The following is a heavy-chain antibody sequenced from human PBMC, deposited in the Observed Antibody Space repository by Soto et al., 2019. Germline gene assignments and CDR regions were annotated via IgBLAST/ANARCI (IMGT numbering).Heavy chain of an antibody. CDR2: ISGSGDNT. CDR1: GFTFSSHS. Sequence: GGSLRLSCAASGFTFSSHSMNWVRQAPGRGLERVSGISGSGDNTYYADSVKGRFTISRDNSKNTLYLQMNSLRAEDTAVYYCAKEIEGITMVRGVNYYYYYMDVWGKGTTVTVSS. CDR3: AKEIEGITMVRGVNYYYYYMDV. J-gene: IGHJ6*03. V-gene: IGHV3-23*01. D-gene: IGHD3-10*01.